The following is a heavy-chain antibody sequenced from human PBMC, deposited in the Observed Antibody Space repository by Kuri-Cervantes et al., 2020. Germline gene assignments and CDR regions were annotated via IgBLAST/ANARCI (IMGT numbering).Heavy chain of an antibody. CDR3: ARQDVSTVTLDY. CDR2: IIPIFGTA. J-gene: IGHJ4*02. CDR1: GGTFSSYA. V-gene: IGHV1-69*13. D-gene: IGHD4-17*01. Sequence: SVKVSCKASGGTFSSYAISWVRQAPGQGLEWMGGIIPIFGTANYAQKFQGRVTITADESTSTAYMELRSLRSDDTAVYYCARQDVSTVTLDYWGQGTLVTVSS.